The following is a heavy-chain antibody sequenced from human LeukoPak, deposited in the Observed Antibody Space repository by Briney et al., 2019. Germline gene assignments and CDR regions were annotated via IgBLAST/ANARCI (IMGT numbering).Heavy chain of an antibody. CDR2: IYHSGST. J-gene: IGHJ4*02. CDR1: GYSISSGYY. V-gene: IGHV4-38-2*02. CDR3: ARDSTYCSSTSCYKDFDY. Sequence: SETLSLTCTVSGYSISSGYYWGWIRQPPGKGLEWIGSIYHSGSTYYNPSLRSRATISVDTSKNQFSLKLSSVTAADTAVYYCARDSTYCSSTSCYKDFDYWGQGTLVTVSS. D-gene: IGHD2-2*02.